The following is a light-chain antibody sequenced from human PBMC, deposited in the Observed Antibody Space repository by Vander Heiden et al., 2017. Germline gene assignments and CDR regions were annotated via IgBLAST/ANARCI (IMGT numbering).Light chain of an antibody. CDR2: DNN. CDR1: SSNIGNNY. V-gene: IGLV1-51*01. Sequence: QSVFTQPPSVSAAPGQKVTISCSGSSSNIGNNYVSWYQQLPGTAPKLLIYDNNKRPSGIPDRFSGSKSGTSATLGITGLQIGDEADYYCGTWDSSLSAVVFGGGTKLTVL. CDR3: GTWDSSLSAVV. J-gene: IGLJ2*01.